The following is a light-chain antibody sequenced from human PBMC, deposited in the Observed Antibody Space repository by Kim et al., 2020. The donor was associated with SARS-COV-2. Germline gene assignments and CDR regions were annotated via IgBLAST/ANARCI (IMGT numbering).Light chain of an antibody. Sequence: SYELTQPPSVSVSPGQTARITCSGDALPKQYAYWYQQKPGQAPVLVIYKDSERPSGIPERFSGSSSGTIVTLTISGVQAEDEADYYCQSADSSGTYREVFGGGTQLTVL. CDR1: ALPKQY. J-gene: IGLJ2*01. V-gene: IGLV3-25*03. CDR3: QSADSSGTYREV. CDR2: KDS.